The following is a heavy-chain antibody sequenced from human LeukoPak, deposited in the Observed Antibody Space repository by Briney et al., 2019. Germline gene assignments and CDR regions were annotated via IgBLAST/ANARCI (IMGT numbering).Heavy chain of an antibody. V-gene: IGHV1-46*01. J-gene: IGHJ6*02. Sequence: ASVKLSCKTSGYTFTTYYLNWVRQAPGQGLEWMGKIDPSYRRAFYAQKFQGRVTMTRDTSTSTVYVELSSLTSEDTAVYFCARVMGYCTVSSCPGMDVWGQGTTVTVSS. CDR1: GYTFTTYY. CDR2: IDPSYRRA. D-gene: IGHD2-8*02. CDR3: ARVMGYCTVSSCPGMDV.